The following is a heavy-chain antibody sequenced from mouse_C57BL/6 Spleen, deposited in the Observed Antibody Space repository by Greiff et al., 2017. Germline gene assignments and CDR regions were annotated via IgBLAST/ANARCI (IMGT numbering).Heavy chain of an antibody. D-gene: IGHD3-3*01. CDR3: ARGRGRHY. CDR1: GYTFTSYW. V-gene: IGHV1-50*01. J-gene: IGHJ2*01. CDR2: IDPSDSYT. Sequence: QVQLQQPGAELVKPGASVKLSCKASGYTFTSYWMQWVKQRPGQGLEWIGEIDPSDSYTNYNQKFKGKATLTVDTSSSTAYMQLSSLTSEDSAVYYCARGRGRHYWGQGTTLTVSS.